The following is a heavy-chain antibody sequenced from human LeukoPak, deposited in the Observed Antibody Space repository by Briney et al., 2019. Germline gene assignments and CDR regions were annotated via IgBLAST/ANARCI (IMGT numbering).Heavy chain of an antibody. CDR2: ITGAGGGT. V-gene: IGHV3-23*01. J-gene: IGHJ4*02. D-gene: IGHD6-13*01. Sequence: GRSLRLSCAASGFTLSSFGMTWVRLASGKRLEWVSSITGAGGGTLYADSVKGRVTISRDNAKNSLYLQMNSLRAEDTAVYYCARVVEQLVPGEVYFDYWGQGTLVTVSS. CDR1: GFTLSSFG. CDR3: ARVVEQLVPGEVYFDY.